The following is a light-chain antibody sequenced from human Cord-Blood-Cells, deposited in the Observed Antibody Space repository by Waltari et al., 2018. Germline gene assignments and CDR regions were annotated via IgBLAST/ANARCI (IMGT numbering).Light chain of an antibody. CDR3: SSYTSSSTYV. CDR1: SSDVGGYHY. CDR2: DVS. J-gene: IGLJ1*01. V-gene: IGLV2-14*01. Sequence: QSALTQPASVPGSPGQSITISCTGTSSDVGGYHYVSWYQQHPGKAPKLMIYDVSNRPSGVSNRFSGSKSGNTASLTISGLQAEDEADYYCSSYTSSSTYVFGTGTKVTVL.